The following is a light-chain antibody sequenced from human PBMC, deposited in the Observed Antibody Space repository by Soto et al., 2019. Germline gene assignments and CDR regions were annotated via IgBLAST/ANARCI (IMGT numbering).Light chain of an antibody. V-gene: IGLV2-14*01. Sequence: QSALTQPASVSGSPGQSITISCTGTSSDIGTYNYVPWYQQYPGKAPKLMIYEVSNRPSGVSNRFSGSKSGNTASLTISGLQAEDEADYYCNSYTSSSTLVFGTGTKVTVL. J-gene: IGLJ1*01. CDR2: EVS. CDR1: SSDIGTYNY. CDR3: NSYTSSSTLV.